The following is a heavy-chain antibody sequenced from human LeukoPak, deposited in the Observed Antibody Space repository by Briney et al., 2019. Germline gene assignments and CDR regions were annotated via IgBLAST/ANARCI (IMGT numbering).Heavy chain of an antibody. D-gene: IGHD3-16*01. J-gene: IGHJ4*02. V-gene: IGHV4-34*01. CDR2: INHSGST. CDR1: GGSFSGYY. CDR3: ARDRRFAPFDY. Sequence: PSETLSLTCAVYGGSFSGYYWSWIRQPPGKGLEWIGEINHSGSTNYNPSLKSRVTMSVDTSKNQFSLKLSSVTAADTAVYYCARDRRFAPFDYWGQGTLVTVSS.